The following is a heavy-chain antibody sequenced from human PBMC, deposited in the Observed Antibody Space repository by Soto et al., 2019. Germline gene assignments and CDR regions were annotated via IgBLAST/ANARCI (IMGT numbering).Heavy chain of an antibody. V-gene: IGHV1-69*06. D-gene: IGHD6-13*01. J-gene: IGHJ6*02. CDR1: GGTFSSYA. CDR2: IIPIFGTA. CDR3: ARHSRPILPPGYSSSWQTRSYYLGMDV. Sequence: SVKVSCKAAGGTFSSYAISWVRQAPGQGLEWMGGIIPIFGTANYAQKFQGRVTITADKSTSTAYMELSSLRSEETAVYYCARHSRPILPPGYSSSWQTRSYYLGMDVCGHGTTVTVS.